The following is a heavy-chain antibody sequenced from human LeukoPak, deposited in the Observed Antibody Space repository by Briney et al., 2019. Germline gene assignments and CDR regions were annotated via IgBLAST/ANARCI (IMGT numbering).Heavy chain of an antibody. V-gene: IGHV1-69*04. CDR1: GGTFSSYA. Sequence: SVKVSCKASGGTFSSYAISWVRQAPGQGLEWMGRIIPILGIANYAEKFQGRVTITADKSTSTAYMELSSLRSEDTAVYYCARGKTGTLNYWGQGTLVTVSS. J-gene: IGHJ4*02. CDR3: ARGKTGTLNY. D-gene: IGHD1-1*01. CDR2: IIPILGIA.